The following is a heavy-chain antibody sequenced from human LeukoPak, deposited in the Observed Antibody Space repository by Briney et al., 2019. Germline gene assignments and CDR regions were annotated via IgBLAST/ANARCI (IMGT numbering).Heavy chain of an antibody. D-gene: IGHD3-10*01. Sequence: GGSLRRSCAASGFTFSSYAMSWVRQAPGKGLEWVSAISGSGGSTYYADSVKGRFTISRDNSKNTLYLQMNSLRAEDTAVYYCAKDIYYYGSGSYYTLYYYYYGMDVWGQGTTVTVSS. CDR2: ISGSGGST. CDR3: AKDIYYYGSGSYYTLYYYYYGMDV. V-gene: IGHV3-23*01. CDR1: GFTFSSYA. J-gene: IGHJ6*02.